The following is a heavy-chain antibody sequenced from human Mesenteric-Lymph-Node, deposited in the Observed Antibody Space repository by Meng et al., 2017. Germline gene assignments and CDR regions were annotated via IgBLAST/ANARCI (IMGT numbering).Heavy chain of an antibody. CDR2: IDDSGST. CDR1: GVSISSNIR. Sequence: ESGPGVVTLSGTLSLTCGVSGVSISSNIRWTWVRQPPGKGLEWIGDIDDSGSTNYNPSLNSRISISLDKSKNHFSLKVNSVTAADTAVYYCARGKQDAWELLAYWGQGALVTVSS. V-gene: IGHV4-4*02. J-gene: IGHJ4*02. D-gene: IGHD1-26*01. CDR3: ARGKQDAWELLAY.